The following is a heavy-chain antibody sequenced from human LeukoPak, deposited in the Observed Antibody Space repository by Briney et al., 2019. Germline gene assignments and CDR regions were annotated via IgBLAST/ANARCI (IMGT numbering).Heavy chain of an antibody. CDR2: INHSGST. J-gene: IGHJ6*03. V-gene: IGHV4-34*01. CDR3: ARAGSSSSSSSSWYHRGGYRNYYMDV. Sequence: SETLSLTCAVYGGSFSGYYWSWIRQPPGKGLEWIGEINHSGSTNYNPSLKSRVTISVDKSKNQFSLKLSSVTAADTAVYYCARAGSSSSSSSSWYHRGGYRNYYMDVWGKGTTVIISS. D-gene: IGHD6-13*01. CDR1: GGSFSGYY.